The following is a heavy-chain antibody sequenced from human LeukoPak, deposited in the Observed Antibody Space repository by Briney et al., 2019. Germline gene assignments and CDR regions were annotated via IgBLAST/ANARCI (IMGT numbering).Heavy chain of an antibody. Sequence: PSEALSLTCTVSGGSISSYYWSWIRQPAGKGLEWIGRIHTSGSTNYSPSLKSRVTMPVDTSKNQFSLKLSSVTAADTAVYYCARDRYYYDSSARYFDYWGQGTLVTVAS. D-gene: IGHD3-22*01. J-gene: IGHJ4*02. CDR1: GGSISSYY. CDR3: ARDRYYYDSSARYFDY. V-gene: IGHV4-4*07. CDR2: IHTSGST.